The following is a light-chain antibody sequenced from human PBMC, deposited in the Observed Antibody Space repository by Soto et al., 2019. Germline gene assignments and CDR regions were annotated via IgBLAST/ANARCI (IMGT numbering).Light chain of an antibody. CDR3: SSYTTSNTRQIV. CDR1: SSDVGGYNY. Sequence: QSVLTQPASVSGSPGQSITISCTGTSSDVGGYNYVSWYQQYPGKAPKLMIYDVSNRPSGVSNRFSGSKSDNTASLTISGLQPEDEADYHCSSYTTSNTRQIVFGTGTKLTVL. V-gene: IGLV2-14*01. J-gene: IGLJ1*01. CDR2: DVS.